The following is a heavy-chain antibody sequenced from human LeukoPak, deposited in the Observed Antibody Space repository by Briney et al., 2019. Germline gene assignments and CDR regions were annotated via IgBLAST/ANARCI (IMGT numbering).Heavy chain of an antibody. J-gene: IGHJ3*02. D-gene: IGHD3-9*01. CDR1: GYTFTGYY. CDR2: INPNSGGT. V-gene: IGHV1-2*02. Sequence: ASVKVSCKASGYTFTGYYMHWVRQAPGQGLEWMGWINPNSGGTNYAQKFQGRVTMTRDTSISTAYMELSRLRSDDTAVYYCARFAPLYYDILTGYYAFDIRGQGTMVTVSS. CDR3: ARFAPLYYDILTGYYAFDI.